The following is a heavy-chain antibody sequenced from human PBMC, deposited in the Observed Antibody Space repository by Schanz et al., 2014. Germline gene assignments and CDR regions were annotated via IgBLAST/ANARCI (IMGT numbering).Heavy chain of an antibody. D-gene: IGHD4-17*01. Sequence: VHLVESGGGLVQPGGSLRLSCAASGFTFSSYAMNWVRQAPGKGLEWVGRIKSKVDGGTTDNAAPVQGRFTISRDDSKNTLHLQMNSLKTEDTAVYYCSTDLTAVDYDAIGLWGQGTMVTVSS. CDR2: IKSKVDGGTT. CDR1: GFTFSSYA. CDR3: STDLTAVDYDAIGL. V-gene: IGHV3-15*01. J-gene: IGHJ3*01.